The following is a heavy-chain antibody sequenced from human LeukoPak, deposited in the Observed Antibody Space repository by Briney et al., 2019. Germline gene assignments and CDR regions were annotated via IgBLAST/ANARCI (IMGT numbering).Heavy chain of an antibody. Sequence: GGSLRLSCAASGFTFSSYAMHWVRQAPGKGLEWVAVVSYDGSKKYHADSVKGRFTISRDNSKSTLYLQMNSLRPEDTAMFYCARSVGLWWYFQYWGQGTLVIVSS. D-gene: IGHD2-21*01. CDR3: ARSVGLWWYFQY. CDR2: VSYDGSKK. V-gene: IGHV3-30*04. CDR1: GFTFSSYA. J-gene: IGHJ1*01.